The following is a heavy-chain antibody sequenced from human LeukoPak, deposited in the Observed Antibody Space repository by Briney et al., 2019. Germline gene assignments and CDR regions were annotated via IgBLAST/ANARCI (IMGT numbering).Heavy chain of an antibody. J-gene: IGHJ4*02. Sequence: GGSLRLSCAASEFSVGSNYMTWVRQAPGKGLEWVSLIYSGGSTYYADSVKGRFTISRDNSKNTLYLQMNSLRAEDTAVYYCAKDGGVVTGDYWGQGTLVTVSS. CDR2: IYSGGST. V-gene: IGHV3-66*01. D-gene: IGHD3-22*01. CDR1: EFSVGSNY. CDR3: AKDGGVVTGDY.